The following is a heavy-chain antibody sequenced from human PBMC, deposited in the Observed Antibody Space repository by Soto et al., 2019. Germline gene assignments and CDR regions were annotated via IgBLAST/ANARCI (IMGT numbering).Heavy chain of an antibody. CDR2: ISSSSSYI. Sequence: EVQLVESGGGLVKPGGSLRLSCAASGFTFNYYNLIWLRQAPGKGLEWVSSISSSSSYISYADSVRGRFTLPRDNAKNSLYLQMSSLRVEDTAVYYCARDPVGVGDTEDFDFWCQGALVTVSS. CDR1: GFTFNYYN. V-gene: IGHV3-21*06. J-gene: IGHJ4*02. CDR3: ARDPVGVGDTEDFDF. D-gene: IGHD1-26*01.